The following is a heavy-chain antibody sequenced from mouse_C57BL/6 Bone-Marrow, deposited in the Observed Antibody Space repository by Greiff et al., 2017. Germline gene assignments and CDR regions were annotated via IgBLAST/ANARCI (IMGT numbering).Heavy chain of an antibody. V-gene: IGHV1-61*01. CDR1: GYTFTSYW. CDR2: IYPSDSET. J-gene: IGHJ2*01. Sequence: QVHVKQSGAELVRPGSSVKLSCKASGYTFTSYWLDWVKQRPGQGLEWIGNIYPSDSETHYNQKFKDKATLTVDKSSSTAYMQLSSLTSEDSAVYYCARVGYSNYEYFDYWGQGTTLTVAS. CDR3: ARVGYSNYEYFDY. D-gene: IGHD2-5*01.